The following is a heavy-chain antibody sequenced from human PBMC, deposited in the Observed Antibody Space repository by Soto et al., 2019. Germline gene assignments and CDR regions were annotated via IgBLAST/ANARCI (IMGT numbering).Heavy chain of an antibody. J-gene: IGHJ6*02. Sequence: QVQLVQSGAEVKKPGASVKVSCKASGYTFTSYYMHWVRQAPGQGLEWMGIINPSGGSTTSAQNFQGRGTMTRDTSTSTVYMELSSLRSEDTAVYYCAREGTETLRGMDVWGQGTTVTVSS. D-gene: IGHD1-1*01. CDR2: INPSGGST. V-gene: IGHV1-46*01. CDR1: GYTFTSYY. CDR3: AREGTETLRGMDV.